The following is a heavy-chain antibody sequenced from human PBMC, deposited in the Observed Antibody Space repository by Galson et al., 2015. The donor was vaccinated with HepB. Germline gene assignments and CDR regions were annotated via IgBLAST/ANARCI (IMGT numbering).Heavy chain of an antibody. CDR3: ARQCPTEDIEGVPNTIIRSDYYGMDV. J-gene: IGHJ6*02. CDR2: ISGDNGNT. V-gene: IGHV1-18*04. Sequence: SVKVSCKASGFSISNYGIIWVRQAPGQGLEWMGWISGDNGNTDYAQKVTGRVIMNTDTSTNTGYMQLTSLRSDDTAVYYCARQCPTEDIEGVPNTIIRSDYYGMDVWGQGTTVTVS. D-gene: IGHD2-2*01. CDR1: GFSISNYG.